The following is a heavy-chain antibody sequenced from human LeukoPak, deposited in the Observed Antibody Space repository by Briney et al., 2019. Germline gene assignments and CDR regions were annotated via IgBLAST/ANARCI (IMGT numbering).Heavy chain of an antibody. D-gene: IGHD3-22*01. J-gene: IGHJ5*02. CDR2: IKSKTNGGTT. CDR3: ATKRYYDTSGYHPFNT. Sequence: PGGSLRLSCAASGFTLSDAWMSWVRQAPGKGLGWVGRIKSKTNGGTTDYAAPVKGRFTMSKDDSKNTLYLQMNSLKIEDTAVYYCATKRYYDTSGYHPFNTWGQGTLVTVSS. CDR1: GFTLSDAW. V-gene: IGHV3-15*01.